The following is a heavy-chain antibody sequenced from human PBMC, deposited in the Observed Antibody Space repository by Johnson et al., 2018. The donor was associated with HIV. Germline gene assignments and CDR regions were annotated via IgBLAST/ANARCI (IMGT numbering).Heavy chain of an antibody. D-gene: IGHD3-10*01. J-gene: IGHJ3*02. CDR1: GFTFSSYD. V-gene: IGHV3-13*01. CDR2: IGTAGDT. CDR3: ARPDLGLWFRESNAFDI. Sequence: VQLVESGGGVVQTGGSLRLSCAASGFTFSSYDMHWVRQATGKGLEWVSAIGTAGDTYYADSVKGRFTISRDNAKNALYLQRNSLRAEDTAVYYCARPDLGLWFRESNAFDIWGQGTMVTVSS.